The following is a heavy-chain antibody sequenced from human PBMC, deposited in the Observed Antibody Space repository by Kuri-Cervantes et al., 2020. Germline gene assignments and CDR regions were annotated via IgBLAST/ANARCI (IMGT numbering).Heavy chain of an antibody. CDR2: IVTAGDT. V-gene: IGHV3-13*01. CDR3: ARAMMWSSDAFNI. CDR1: GFTFSSYD. D-gene: IGHD3-22*01. J-gene: IGHJ3*02. Sequence: GGSLRLSCAASGFTFSSYDMHWVRQATGKGLEWVSAIVTAGDTYYPGSVKGRFTISRENAKNSLYLQMNSLRAGDTAVYYCARAMMWSSDAFNIWGQGIMVTVSS.